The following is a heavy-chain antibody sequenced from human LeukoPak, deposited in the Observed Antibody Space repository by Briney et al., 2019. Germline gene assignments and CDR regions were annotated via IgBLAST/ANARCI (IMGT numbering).Heavy chain of an antibody. CDR2: IWYDGSNK. V-gene: IGHV3-33*01. Sequence: GGSLRLSCAASGFTFSSYGMHWVRQAPVKGLEWVAVIWYDGSNKYYADSVKGRFTISRDNSKNTLYLQMNSLRAEDTAVYYCARFRRGSGYDYYFDYWGQGTLVTVSS. CDR1: GFTFSSYG. CDR3: ARFRRGSGYDYYFDY. D-gene: IGHD5-12*01. J-gene: IGHJ4*02.